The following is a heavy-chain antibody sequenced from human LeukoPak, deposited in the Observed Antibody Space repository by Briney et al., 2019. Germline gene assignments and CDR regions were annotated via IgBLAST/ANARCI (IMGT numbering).Heavy chain of an antibody. CDR1: GGSISTYY. D-gene: IGHD3-22*01. J-gene: IGHJ4*02. Sequence: SETLSLTCTVSGGSISTYYWNWIRQPPGKGLEWIGYIYYSGRTNYNPSLKSRVSISIDTSKNQFSLNLSSVTAADTAVYYCARTAYDSSDFYRFDYWGQGTLVTVSS. CDR3: ARTAYDSSDFYRFDY. V-gene: IGHV4-59*12. CDR2: IYYSGRT.